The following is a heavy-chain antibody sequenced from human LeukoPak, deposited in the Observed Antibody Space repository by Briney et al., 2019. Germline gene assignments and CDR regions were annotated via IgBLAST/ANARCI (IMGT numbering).Heavy chain of an antibody. J-gene: IGHJ4*02. Sequence: PGGSLRLSCAASGFTFSSYAMHWVRQAPGKGLEWVAVISYDGSNKYYADSVKGRFTISRDNSKNTLYLQMNSLRAEDTAVYYCAITKVVGLVTCYFDYWGQGTLVTVSS. CDR3: AITKVVGLVTCYFDY. CDR2: ISYDGSNK. V-gene: IGHV3-30-3*01. CDR1: GFTFSSYA. D-gene: IGHD3-10*01.